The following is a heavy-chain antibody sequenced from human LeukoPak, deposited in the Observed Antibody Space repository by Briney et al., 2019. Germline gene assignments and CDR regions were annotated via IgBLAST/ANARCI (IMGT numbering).Heavy chain of an antibody. CDR2: IYSGGST. Sequence: GGSLRLSCAASGFTASSNYMSWVRQAPGKGLEWVSVIYSGGSTYYADSVKGRFTISRDNSKNTLYLQMNSLRAEDTAVYYCARYVHYYDSSGYSTYYFDYWGQGTQVTVSS. CDR1: GFTASSNY. J-gene: IGHJ4*02. V-gene: IGHV3-53*01. CDR3: ARYVHYYDSSGYSTYYFDY. D-gene: IGHD3-22*01.